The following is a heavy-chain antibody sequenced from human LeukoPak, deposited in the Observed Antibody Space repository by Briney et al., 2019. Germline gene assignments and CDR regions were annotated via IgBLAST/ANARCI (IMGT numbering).Heavy chain of an antibody. D-gene: IGHD1-26*01. V-gene: IGHV3-23*01. CDR2: ITGNGGST. Sequence: GGSLRLSCAASGFTFSSYAMSWVRQAPGKRLEWVSAITGNGGSTYYADSVKGRFTISRDNSKNTLYLQMNSLRAEDTALYYCAKTGHFSGSYLDCWRQGALVTVSS. CDR1: GFTFSSYA. J-gene: IGHJ4*02. CDR3: AKTGHFSGSYLDC.